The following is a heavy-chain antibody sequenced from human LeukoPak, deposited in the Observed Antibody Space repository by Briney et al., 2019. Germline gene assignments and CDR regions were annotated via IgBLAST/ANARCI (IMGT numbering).Heavy chain of an antibody. CDR3: ARGDYGSGSYKGFDY. V-gene: IGHV3-30-3*01. CDR2: ISYDGSNK. J-gene: IGHJ4*02. Sequence: GGSLRLSCAASGFTFSSYAMHWVRQAPGKGLEWVAVISYDGSNKYYADSVKGRFTISRDNSKNTLYLQMNSLRAEDTAVNYCARGDYGSGSYKGFDYWGQGTLVTVSS. D-gene: IGHD3-10*01. CDR1: GFTFSSYA.